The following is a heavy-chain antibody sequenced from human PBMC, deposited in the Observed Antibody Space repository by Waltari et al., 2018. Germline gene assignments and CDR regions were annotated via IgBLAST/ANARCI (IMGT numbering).Heavy chain of an antibody. D-gene: IGHD6-13*01. CDR1: GFTFMSSW. J-gene: IGHJ4*02. Sequence: EEQLVDSGGDSVQHGGSLRRSCAVSGFTFMSSWMHWVGQDPGQGLVWVSRINRDGSTTTYADSVKGRFTISRDNAKNTLYLQMNSLRAEDTAVYYCAREIAVTGQYYFDYWGQGTLVTVSS. CDR3: AREIAVTGQYYFDY. CDR2: INRDGSTT. V-gene: IGHV3-74*01.